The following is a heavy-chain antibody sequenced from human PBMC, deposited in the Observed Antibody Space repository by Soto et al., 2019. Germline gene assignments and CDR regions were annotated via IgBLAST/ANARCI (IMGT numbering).Heavy chain of an antibody. V-gene: IGHV1-69*01. CDR1: GGTFSSYA. Sequence: QVQLVQSGAEVKKPGSSVKVSCKASGGTFSSYAISWVRQAPGQGLEWMGGIIPIFGTANYAQKFQGRVTITADESTSTAYLELSSLISEDTAVYYCAREHHEHSSSYDYYYYGMDGWGQGTTVTVSS. CDR3: AREHHEHSSSYDYYYYGMDG. J-gene: IGHJ6*02. CDR2: IIPIFGTA. D-gene: IGHD6-6*01.